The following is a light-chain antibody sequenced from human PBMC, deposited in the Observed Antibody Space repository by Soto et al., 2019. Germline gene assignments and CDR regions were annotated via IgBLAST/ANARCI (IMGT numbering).Light chain of an antibody. V-gene: IGKV3-20*01. Sequence: EIVLTQSPGTLSLSPGERATLSCRASQSVNSNYLAWYQQNPGQGPRLLMYGASSRATGIPDRFSGSGAGPDFALTISRLEPEDFAVYYCQQYDNSPLTFGQGTKVEIK. CDR3: QQYDNSPLT. CDR1: QSVNSNY. J-gene: IGKJ1*01. CDR2: GAS.